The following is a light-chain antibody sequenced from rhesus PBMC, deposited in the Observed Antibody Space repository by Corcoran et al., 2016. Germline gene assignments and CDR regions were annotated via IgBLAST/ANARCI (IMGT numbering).Light chain of an antibody. CDR1: QGINDW. J-gene: IGKJ1*01. Sequence: DIRMTQSPSSLSASVGDRVIITCRASQGINDWLAWYQQKPGKAPNLLIDRTSNLEKGVPSRFSGSGSGTNFTLTIRSLQPADIATYYCQHHDSSPWTFGQGTKVEI. V-gene: IGKV1-69*01. CDR2: RTS. CDR3: QHHDSSPWT.